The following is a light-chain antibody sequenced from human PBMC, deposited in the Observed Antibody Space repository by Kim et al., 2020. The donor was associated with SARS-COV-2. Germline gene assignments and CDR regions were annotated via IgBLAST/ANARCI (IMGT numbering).Light chain of an antibody. J-gene: IGKJ2*01. CDR3: QQRSSRPYT. Sequence: SLSLGERATLSCRASQSVASYLATYQQRPGQAPTLLIYDASTRATAIPARFSGSGSGTDFSLTVGSVGPEDFAVYYCQQRSSRPYTFGQGTKLE. CDR1: QSVASY. CDR2: DAS. V-gene: IGKV3-11*01.